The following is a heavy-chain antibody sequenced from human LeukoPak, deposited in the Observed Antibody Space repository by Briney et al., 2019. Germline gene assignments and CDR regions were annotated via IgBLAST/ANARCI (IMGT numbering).Heavy chain of an antibody. CDR1: GFTVSSSY. J-gene: IGHJ4*02. D-gene: IGHD3-10*01. CDR3: AGSRYPEPQDLNY. CDR2: IYSGGTT. Sequence: QAGGSLRLSCAASGFTVSSSYMSWVRQAPGKGLEWVSVIYSGGTTYYADSVKGRFTISRDTMKSSLHLQMSSLRAEDTAVYYCAGSRYPEPQDLNYWGQGTLVIVS. V-gene: IGHV3-53*01.